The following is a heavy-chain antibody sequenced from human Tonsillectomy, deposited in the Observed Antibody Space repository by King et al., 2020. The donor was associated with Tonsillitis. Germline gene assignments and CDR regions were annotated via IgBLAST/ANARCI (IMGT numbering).Heavy chain of an antibody. CDR3: VKLTYDSSAYPF. D-gene: IGHD3-22*01. CDR2: ISSNGGST. Sequence: LVESGGGLVQPGGSLRLACSASGFTFSYYTMHWVRQAPGKGLEYVSAISSNGGSTYYADSVKGRFTISRDASKNTLYVQMSSLRAEDTAVYYCVKLTYDSSAYPFWGQGTLVTVSS. V-gene: IGHV3-64*05. J-gene: IGHJ4*02. CDR1: GFTFSYYT.